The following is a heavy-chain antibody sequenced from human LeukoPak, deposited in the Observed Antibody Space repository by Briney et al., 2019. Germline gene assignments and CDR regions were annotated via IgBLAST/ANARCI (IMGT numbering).Heavy chain of an antibody. J-gene: IGHJ4*02. CDR1: GYTFTAYY. Sequence: GASVKVSCKASGYTFTAYYMHWVRQAPGQGLEWMGWINPNSGGTNYAQKFQGRVTMTRDTSISTAYMELSRLRSDDTAVYYCARSFDCSSTSCFPDYWGQGTLVTVSS. CDR2: INPNSGGT. D-gene: IGHD2-2*01. V-gene: IGHV1-2*02. CDR3: ARSFDCSSTSCFPDY.